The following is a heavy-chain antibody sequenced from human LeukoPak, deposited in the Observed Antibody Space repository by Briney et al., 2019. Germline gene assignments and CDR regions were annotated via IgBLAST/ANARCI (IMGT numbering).Heavy chain of an antibody. Sequence: ASVKVSCKASGYTFTDYYIHWVRQAPGQGLEWMGRIDPDSGVTNSAQNFQGRVTMTRDTSITTAYMELSGLRSDDTAVYYCARDQARTTTWYLYMNYWGQEPWSPSPQ. J-gene: IGHJ4*01. CDR1: GYTFTDYY. CDR3: ARDQARTTTWYLYMNY. CDR2: IDPDSGVT. D-gene: IGHD3/OR15-3a*01. V-gene: IGHV1-2*06.